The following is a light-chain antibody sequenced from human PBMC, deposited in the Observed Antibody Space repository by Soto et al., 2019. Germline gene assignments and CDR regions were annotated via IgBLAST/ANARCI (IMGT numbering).Light chain of an antibody. V-gene: IGKV1-39*01. Sequence: DIQMTQSPSSLSAPVGDRVIITCRASRSIGTNLNWYQQKPGKAPKLLVFGASSLQYGVPSRFSGSGSWTDLTLTISRLQPEGFATYSCHQSFSVPYTFGQGTRLE. J-gene: IGKJ2*01. CDR3: HQSFSVPYT. CDR1: RSIGTN. CDR2: GAS.